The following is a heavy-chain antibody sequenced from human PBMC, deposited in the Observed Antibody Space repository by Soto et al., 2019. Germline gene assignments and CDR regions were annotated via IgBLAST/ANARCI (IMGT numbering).Heavy chain of an antibody. CDR3: TRELAY. V-gene: IGHV3-48*04. CDR1: GFTFNSHT. CDR2: ISDSSSTI. J-gene: IGHJ4*02. Sequence: EVQLVESGGGLVQPGGSLRLSCAASGFTFNSHTMNWVRQAPGKGLEWHSYISDSSSTIYYADSVKGRFTISRDNAKNSLYLHMNTLRAEDTAVYYCTRELAYWGQGTLVTVSS.